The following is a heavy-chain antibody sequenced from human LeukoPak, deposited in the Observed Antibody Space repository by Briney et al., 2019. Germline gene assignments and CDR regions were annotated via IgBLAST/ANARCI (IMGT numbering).Heavy chain of an antibody. V-gene: IGHV1-2*02. Sequence: ASVKVSFKASGYTFTGYYIHWVRQAPGQGLEWMGWINPNSGGTNYAQKFQGRVTMTRDTSISTAYMELSRLRSDDTAVYYCARKFYYHSSGSPFTYWGQRTLVTVSS. CDR1: GYTFTGYY. CDR2: INPNSGGT. J-gene: IGHJ4*02. CDR3: ARKFYYHSSGSPFTY. D-gene: IGHD3-22*01.